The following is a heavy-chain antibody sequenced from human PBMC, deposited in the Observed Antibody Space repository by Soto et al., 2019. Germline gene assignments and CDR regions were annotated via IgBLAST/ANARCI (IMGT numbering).Heavy chain of an antibody. Sequence: EVQLVESGGGLVQPGGSLRLSCAASGFTFSSYWMHWVRQAPGKGLVWVSRINRDGSSTSYADSVKGRFTISRDNAKNTLYVQMNSLRAEDTAVYFCARDSYYDSTYYGMDVWGQGTTVTVSS. D-gene: IGHD3-22*01. CDR1: GFTFSSYW. V-gene: IGHV3-74*01. CDR2: INRDGSST. J-gene: IGHJ6*02. CDR3: ARDSYYDSTYYGMDV.